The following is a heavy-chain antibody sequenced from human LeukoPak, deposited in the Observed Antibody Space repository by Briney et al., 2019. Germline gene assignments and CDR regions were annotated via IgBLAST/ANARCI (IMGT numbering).Heavy chain of an antibody. V-gene: IGHV3-53*01. CDR2: IYNDGNT. CDR3: ARVNFGDFGSGSLDH. Sequence: PGGSLRLSCAVSGFTVINNYMTWVRQAPGKGLDWVSVIYNDGNTYYADSVRGRFTISRDFSKNSVYLQMNSLRAEDTAVYYCARVNFGDFGSGSLDHWGQGTLVTVSS. CDR1: GFTVINNY. D-gene: IGHD3-10*01. J-gene: IGHJ4*02.